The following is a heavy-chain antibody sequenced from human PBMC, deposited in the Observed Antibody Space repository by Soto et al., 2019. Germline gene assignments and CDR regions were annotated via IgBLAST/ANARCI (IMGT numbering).Heavy chain of an antibody. CDR3: ARDGWDILTGSISTFPGSYGMDV. Sequence: SETLSLTCAVYGGSCSGYYWSWIRQPPGKGLEWIGEIYHSGSTNYNPSLKSRVTISVGKSKNQFSLKLSSVTAADTAVYYCARDGWDILTGSISTFPGSYGMDVWGQGTTVTVSS. J-gene: IGHJ6*02. CDR2: IYHSGST. D-gene: IGHD3-9*01. CDR1: GGSCSGYY. V-gene: IGHV4-34*01.